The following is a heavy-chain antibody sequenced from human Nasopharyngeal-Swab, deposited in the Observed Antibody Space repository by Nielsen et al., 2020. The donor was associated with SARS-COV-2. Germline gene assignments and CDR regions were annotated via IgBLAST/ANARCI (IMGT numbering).Heavy chain of an antibody. V-gene: IGHV4-30-4*01. Sequence: SETLSLTCTVSGGSISSGDYYWSWIRQPPGKGLEWIGYIYYSGSTYYNPSLKSRVTISVDTSKNQFSLKLSSVTAADTAVYYCARDAPHYGSGSLTPQLFDYWGQGTLVTVSS. CDR1: GGSISSGDYY. D-gene: IGHD3-10*01. CDR3: ARDAPHYGSGSLTPQLFDY. CDR2: IYYSGST. J-gene: IGHJ4*02.